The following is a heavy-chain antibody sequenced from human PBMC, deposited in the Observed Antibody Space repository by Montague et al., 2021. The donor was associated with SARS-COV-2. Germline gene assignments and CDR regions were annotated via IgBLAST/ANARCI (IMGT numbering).Heavy chain of an antibody. CDR1: GVSVSSNNYY. CDR3: EREVVGVKTNWLDT. D-gene: IGHD3-16*01. V-gene: IGHV4-61*03. CDR2: IDFNRNT. J-gene: IGHJ5*02. Sequence: SETLSLTCSVSGVSVSSNNYYWTWIRRPPGKGLEWIGYIDFNRNTILXXXLEGRVTTSIDTSKNHFSLRLTSVTPADTAVYYCEREVVGVKTNWLDTWGQGTLVTVSS.